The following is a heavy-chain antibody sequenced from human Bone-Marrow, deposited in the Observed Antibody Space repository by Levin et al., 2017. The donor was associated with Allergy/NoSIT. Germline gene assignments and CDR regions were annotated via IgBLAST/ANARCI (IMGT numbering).Heavy chain of an antibody. D-gene: IGHD7-27*01. CDR2: IKQDGSEK. V-gene: IGHV3-7*01. CDR3: ARVTGALYYYYYYGMDV. Sequence: GESLKISCAASGFTFSSYWMSWVRQAPGKGLEWVANIKQDGSEKYYVDSVKGRFTISRDNAKNSLYLQMNSLRAEDTAVYYCARVTGALYYYYYYGMDVWGQGTTVTVSS. CDR1: GFTFSSYW. J-gene: IGHJ6*02.